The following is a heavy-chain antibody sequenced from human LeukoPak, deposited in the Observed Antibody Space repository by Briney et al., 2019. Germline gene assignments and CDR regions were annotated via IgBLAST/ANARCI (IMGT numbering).Heavy chain of an antibody. V-gene: IGHV1-2*02. CDR3: ARQALRERGACGK. CDR1: GYIFTSYY. Sequence: GGSLRLSCAASGYIFTSYYMHWVRQAPGQGLEWMGWINAIDGGTHYAQKFQGRVAMTLDTSISTAYMELKGLIFNDTAVYFCARQALRERGACGKWGQGTLVTVSS. J-gene: IGHJ4*02. CDR2: INAIDGGT. D-gene: IGHD1-1*01.